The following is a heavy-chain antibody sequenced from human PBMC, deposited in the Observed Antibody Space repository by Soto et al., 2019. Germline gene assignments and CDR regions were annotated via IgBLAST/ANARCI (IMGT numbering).Heavy chain of an antibody. D-gene: IGHD1-26*01. Sequence: SSAVQWVRQARGQRLEWIGWIVVGSGNTNYAQKFQERVTITRDMSTSTAYMELSSLRSEDTAVYYCAAEGSDSGSYYYWGQGTLVTVSS. V-gene: IGHV1-58*01. CDR3: AAEGSDSGSYYY. J-gene: IGHJ4*02. CDR1: SSA. CDR2: IVVGSGNT.